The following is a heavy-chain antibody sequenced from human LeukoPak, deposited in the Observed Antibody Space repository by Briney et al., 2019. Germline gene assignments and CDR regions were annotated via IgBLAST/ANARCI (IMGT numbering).Heavy chain of an antibody. CDR1: GFTFSSYA. V-gene: IGHV4-34*01. Sequence: GSLRLSCAASGFTFSSYAMHWVRQPPGKGLEWIGEINHSGSTNYNPSLKSRVTISVDTSKNQFSLKLSSVTAADTAVYYCASSSCSSTSCYPTYYFDYWGQGTLVTVSS. D-gene: IGHD2-2*01. J-gene: IGHJ4*02. CDR2: INHSGST. CDR3: ASSSCSSTSCYPTYYFDY.